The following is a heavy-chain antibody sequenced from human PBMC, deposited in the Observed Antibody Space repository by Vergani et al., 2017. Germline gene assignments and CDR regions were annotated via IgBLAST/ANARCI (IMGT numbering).Heavy chain of an antibody. J-gene: IGHJ3*02. CDR2: ISYDGSNK. Sequence: VQLLESGGGLVQPGGSLRLSCSASGFTFSSYGMHWVRQAPGKGLERVAVISYDGSNKYYADSVKGRFTISRDNSKNTLYLQMNSLRAEDTAVYYCAKVLSGDDAFDIWGQGTMVTVSS. V-gene: IGHV3-30*18. CDR3: AKVLSGDDAFDI. CDR1: GFTFSSYG. D-gene: IGHD1-26*01.